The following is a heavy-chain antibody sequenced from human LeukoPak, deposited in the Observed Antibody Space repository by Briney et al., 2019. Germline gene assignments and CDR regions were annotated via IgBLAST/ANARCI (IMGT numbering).Heavy chain of an antibody. CDR3: ARYGRMGVVVPPEAFDP. CDR2: IYTSGST. Sequence: SETLSLTCTVSGGSISSGSYYWSWIRQPAGKGLEWIGRIYTSGSTNYNPSLKSRVTISVDTSKNQFSLKLSSVTAADTAVYYCARYGRMGVVVPPEAFDPWGQGTLVTVSS. V-gene: IGHV4-61*02. J-gene: IGHJ5*02. CDR1: GGSISSGSYY. D-gene: IGHD2-2*01.